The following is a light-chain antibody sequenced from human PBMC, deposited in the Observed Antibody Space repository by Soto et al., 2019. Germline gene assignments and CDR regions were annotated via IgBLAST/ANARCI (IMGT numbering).Light chain of an antibody. CDR2: AAS. CDR3: QQYNNWPFP. Sequence: DIQMTQSPSSLSASVGDRVTITCRASQIISTYLNWYQQRAGLAPRLLIYAASSLQSGVPPRFSGSGSGTEFTLTISSLQPDDFATYYCQQYNNWPFPFGGGTKVDIK. V-gene: IGKV1-39*01. CDR1: QIISTY. J-gene: IGKJ4*01.